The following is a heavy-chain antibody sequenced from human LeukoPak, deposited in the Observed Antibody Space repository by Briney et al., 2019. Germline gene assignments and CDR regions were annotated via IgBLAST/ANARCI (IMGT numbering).Heavy chain of an antibody. V-gene: IGHV3-23*01. Sequence: GGSLRLSCEVTGFTFGNHAMSWVRQAPGKGLEWISGISASGHYTYTADSLKGRFTISRDNSKNTLYLQMNSLRAEDTALYYCAKDGSWGDYYFYFYIEVWGKGTTVTVSS. CDR2: ISASGHYT. D-gene: IGHD3-16*01. CDR3: AKDGSWGDYYFYFYIEV. CDR1: GFTFGNHA. J-gene: IGHJ6*03.